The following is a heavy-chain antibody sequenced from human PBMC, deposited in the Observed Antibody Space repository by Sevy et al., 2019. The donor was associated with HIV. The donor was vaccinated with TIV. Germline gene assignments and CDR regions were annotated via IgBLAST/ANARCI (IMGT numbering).Heavy chain of an antibody. J-gene: IGHJ6*02. CDR2: IYYSGST. Sequence: SETLSLTCTVSGGSISSSSYYWGWIRQPPGKGLEWIGSIYYSGSTYYNPSLKSRVTISVDTSKNQFSLKLGSVTAADTAVYYCASVRGGGLRFLEWLSEYYYYGMDVWGQGTTVTVSS. CDR1: GGSISSSSYY. CDR3: ASVRGGGLRFLEWLSEYYYYGMDV. V-gene: IGHV4-39*01. D-gene: IGHD3-3*01.